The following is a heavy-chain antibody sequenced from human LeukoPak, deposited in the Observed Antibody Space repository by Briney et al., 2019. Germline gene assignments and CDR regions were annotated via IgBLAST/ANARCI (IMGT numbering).Heavy chain of an antibody. J-gene: IGHJ4*02. D-gene: IGHD3-22*01. V-gene: IGHV3-48*03. Sequence: GGSLRLSCAASGFTFSSYEMNWVRQAPGKGLEWVSYISSSGSTIYYADSVKGRFTISRDNSKNTLYLQMNSLRAEDTAVYYCANKGGDSSGYRMFDYWGQGTLVTVSS. CDR2: ISSSGSTI. CDR1: GFTFSSYE. CDR3: ANKGGDSSGYRMFDY.